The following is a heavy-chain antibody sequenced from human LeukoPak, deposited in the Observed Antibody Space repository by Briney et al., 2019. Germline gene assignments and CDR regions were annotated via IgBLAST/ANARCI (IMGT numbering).Heavy chain of an antibody. CDR3: ATYCSSTSCPHRRAFDI. CDR2: IYYSGST. D-gene: IGHD2-2*01. V-gene: IGHV4-39*01. CDR1: GGSISSSSYY. Sequence: SETLSLTCTVSGGSISSSSYYWGWIRQPPGKGLEWIGTIYYSGSTYYSPSLKSRVTISVDTSNDQFSLKLSSVTAADTAVYYCATYCSSTSCPHRRAFDIWGQGTMVTVSS. J-gene: IGHJ3*02.